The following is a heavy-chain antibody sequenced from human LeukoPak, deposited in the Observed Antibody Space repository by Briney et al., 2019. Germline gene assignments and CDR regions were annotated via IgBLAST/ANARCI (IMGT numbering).Heavy chain of an antibody. CDR1: GYTFTSYY. D-gene: IGHD3-22*01. V-gene: IGHV1-46*01. Sequence: ASVKVSCKASGYTFTSYYMHRVRQAPGQGLEWMGIINPSGGSTSYAQKFQGRVTMTRDTSTSTVYMELSSLRSEDTAVYYCARGPTDSSGYYYLFDYWGQGTLVTVSS. CDR3: ARGPTDSSGYYYLFDY. CDR2: INPSGGST. J-gene: IGHJ4*02.